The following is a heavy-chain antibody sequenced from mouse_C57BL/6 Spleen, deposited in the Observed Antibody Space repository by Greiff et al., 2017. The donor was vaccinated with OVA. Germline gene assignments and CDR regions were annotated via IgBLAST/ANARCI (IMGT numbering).Heavy chain of an antibody. CDR1: GYAFTNYL. J-gene: IGHJ2*01. D-gene: IGHD1-1*01. CDR3: ARSGYYGSSRYYFDY. V-gene: IGHV1-54*01. CDR2: INPGSGGT. Sequence: VQLQQSGAELVRPGTSVKVSCKASGYAFTNYLIEWVKQRPGQGLEWIGVINPGSGGTNYNEKFKGKATLTADKSSSTASMQLSSLTSEDSAVYFCARSGYYGSSRYYFDYWGQGTTLTVSS.